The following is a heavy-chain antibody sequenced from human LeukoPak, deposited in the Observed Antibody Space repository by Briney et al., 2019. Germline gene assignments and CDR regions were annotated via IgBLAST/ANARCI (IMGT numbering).Heavy chain of an antibody. CDR2: ISSSSNYI. Sequence: PGGSLRLSCAASGFTFSSYNMNWVRQAPGKGLEWVSSISSSSNYIYYADSVKGRFTISRDNAKNSLYLQMNSLRAEDTAVYYCARSYDYVWGSYRPFYYFDYWGQGTLVTVSS. CDR1: GFTFSSYN. D-gene: IGHD3-16*02. V-gene: IGHV3-21*01. J-gene: IGHJ4*02. CDR3: ARSYDYVWGSYRPFYYFDY.